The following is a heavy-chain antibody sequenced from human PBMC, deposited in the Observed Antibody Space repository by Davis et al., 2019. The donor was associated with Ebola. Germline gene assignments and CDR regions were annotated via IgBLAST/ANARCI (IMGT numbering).Heavy chain of an antibody. CDR2: TYYTSKWHN. Sequence: HSQTLSLTCAISGDIVLGKHCAWNWIRQSPSRGLEWLGRTYYTSKWHNDYGESVKRRISINPDTSKNQLSLQLNSVTPEDAAVYYGVRGWGRSGLDVWGQGTTVTVSS. D-gene: IGHD3-16*01. V-gene: IGHV6-1*01. J-gene: IGHJ6*02. CDR1: GDIVLGKHCA. CDR3: VRGWGRSGLDV.